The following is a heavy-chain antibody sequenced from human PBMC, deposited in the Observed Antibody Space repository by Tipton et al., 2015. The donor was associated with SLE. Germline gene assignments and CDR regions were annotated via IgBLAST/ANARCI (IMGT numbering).Heavy chain of an antibody. Sequence: TLSLTCTVSGGSISRSSHYWSWIRQPPGKGLEWIGYIYYSGSTNYNPSLKSRVTISVDTSKNQFSLKLSSVTAADTAVYYCARDPVAAAGTYFQHWGQGTLVTVSS. CDR1: GGSISRSSHY. J-gene: IGHJ1*01. CDR3: ARDPVAAAGTYFQH. CDR2: IYYSGST. V-gene: IGHV4-61*01. D-gene: IGHD6-13*01.